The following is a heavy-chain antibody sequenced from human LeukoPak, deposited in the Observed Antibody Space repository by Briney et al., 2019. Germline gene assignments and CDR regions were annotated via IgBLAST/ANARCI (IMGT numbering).Heavy chain of an antibody. V-gene: IGHV1-18*01. CDR2: FSAYSDNT. CDR1: GYTFRSHS. Sequence: ASVKVSCKASGYTFRSHSITWVRQAAGQGLEWMGWFSAYSDNTNYAQNFQGRVTMTADTSTSTAYMELRSLRSDDTAVYYCARSRGITTFGYYFDYWGQGTRVTVSS. J-gene: IGHJ4*02. D-gene: IGHD3-16*01. CDR3: ARSRGITTFGYYFDY.